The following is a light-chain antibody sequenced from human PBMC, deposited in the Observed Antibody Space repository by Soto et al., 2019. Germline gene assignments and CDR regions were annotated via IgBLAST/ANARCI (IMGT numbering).Light chain of an antibody. Sequence: IEVTQYNTTLSGSVGDRVTITCRASQTISSWLAWYQQKPGKAPKLLIYKASTLKSGVPSRFSGSGSGTEFTLTISSLQPDDFAPYCSQVSNSQSEGFAHGTNVDIK. V-gene: IGKV1-5*03. J-gene: IGKJ3*01. CDR3: QVSNSQSEG. CDR2: KAS. CDR1: QTISSW.